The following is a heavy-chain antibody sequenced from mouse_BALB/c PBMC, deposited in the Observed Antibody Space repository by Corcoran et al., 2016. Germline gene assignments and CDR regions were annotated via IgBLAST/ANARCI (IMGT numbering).Heavy chain of an antibody. CDR2: IDPRDGRT. CDR1: GYTFTRSD. Sequence: QVQLQQSGPELVEPGASVKLSCKTAGYTFTRSDIHWGKRRPGQGLEWIGCIDPRDGRTNYNEKFKGKATLTAATSSSTAYMQLSRLTSEDSAVYVCARKGLLTPFDYGGQGTTLTVSS. CDR3: ARKGLLTPFDY. D-gene: IGHD2-3*01. V-gene: IGHV1S12*01. J-gene: IGHJ2*01.